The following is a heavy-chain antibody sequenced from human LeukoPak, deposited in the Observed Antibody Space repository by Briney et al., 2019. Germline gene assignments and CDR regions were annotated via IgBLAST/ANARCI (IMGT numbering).Heavy chain of an antibody. Sequence: PGGSLRLSCAASGFTFSSYWMSWVRQAPGKGLEWVANIKQDGSEKYYVDSVKGRFTISRDNAKNSLYLQMNSLRAEDTAVYYCARDGFGVVIPLYFDYWGQGTLVTVSS. D-gene: IGHD3-3*01. CDR1: GFTFSSYW. J-gene: IGHJ4*02. CDR2: IKQDGSEK. CDR3: ARDGFGVVIPLYFDY. V-gene: IGHV3-7*01.